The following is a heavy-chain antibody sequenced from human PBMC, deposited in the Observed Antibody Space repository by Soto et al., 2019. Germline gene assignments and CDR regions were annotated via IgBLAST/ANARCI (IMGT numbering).Heavy chain of an antibody. Sequence: QVQLVESGGGLVKPGGSLRLSCAASGYTFRDYYMSWIRQAPGKGLEWVSYIHSSGATIYYADSVKGRFTISRDNAKNSLYLQMNSLRAEDTAVYYCARAVNWNEFDPWGQGTLVTVSS. D-gene: IGHD1-1*01. CDR3: ARAVNWNEFDP. CDR1: GYTFRDYY. J-gene: IGHJ5*02. CDR2: IHSSGATI. V-gene: IGHV3-11*01.